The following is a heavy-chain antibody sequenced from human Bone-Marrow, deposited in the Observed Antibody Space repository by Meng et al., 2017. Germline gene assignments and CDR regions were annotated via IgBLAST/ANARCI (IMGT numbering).Heavy chain of an antibody. V-gene: IGHV3-48*03. CDR2: ISSSGSTI. Sequence: GESLKISCAASGFTFSSYEMNWVRQAPGKGLEWVSYISSSGSTIYYADSVKGRFTISRDNAKNSLYLQMNSLRAEDTAVYYCASPRTPITMVRGAFDYWGQGTLVTVSS. CDR1: GFTFSSYE. J-gene: IGHJ4*02. D-gene: IGHD3-10*01. CDR3: ASPRTPITMVRGAFDY.